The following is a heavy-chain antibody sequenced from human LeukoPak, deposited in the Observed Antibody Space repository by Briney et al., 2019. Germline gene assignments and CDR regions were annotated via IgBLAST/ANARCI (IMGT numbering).Heavy chain of an antibody. CDR2: IYYSGST. D-gene: IGHD1-26*01. CDR3: ARSLAMDY. CDR1: GGSISSYY. V-gene: IGHV4-59*01. J-gene: IGHJ4*02. Sequence: SETLSLTCTVSGGSISSYYWNWIRQPPGKGLEWIGYIYYSGSTNYNPSPKSRVTISLDTSKNQFSLKLSSVTAADTAVYYCARSLAMDYWGQGTLVTVSS.